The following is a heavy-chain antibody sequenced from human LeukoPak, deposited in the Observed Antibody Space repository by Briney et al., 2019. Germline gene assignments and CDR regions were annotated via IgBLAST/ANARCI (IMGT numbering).Heavy chain of an antibody. CDR3: ARSIVGATIDY. V-gene: IGHV4-59*01. Sequence: SETLSLTCTVSGGSISSYYWSWIRQPPGKGLEWIGYIYYSGSTNYNPSLKSRVTISVDTSKNQFSLKLSSVTAADTAVYYCARSIVGATIDYWGQGTLVTVSS. CDR2: IYYSGST. J-gene: IGHJ4*02. CDR1: GGSISSYY. D-gene: IGHD1-26*01.